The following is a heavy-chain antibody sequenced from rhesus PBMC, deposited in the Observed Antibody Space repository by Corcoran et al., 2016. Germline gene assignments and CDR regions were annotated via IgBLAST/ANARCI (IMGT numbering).Heavy chain of an antibody. Sequence: QVQLQGSGPGLVKPSETLSLSCAVSGGSISEYDYWNWVRQPPGKGLEWIGYIYGSDGATNYNPSLKNRVTISIDTSKNHFSLKLNSVTAADTAVYYCARGLLYIAAAYWGQGVLVTVSS. CDR2: IYGSDGAT. J-gene: IGHJ4*01. V-gene: IGHV4-106*01. CDR3: ARGLLYIAAAY. CDR1: GGSISEYDY. D-gene: IGHD6-13*01.